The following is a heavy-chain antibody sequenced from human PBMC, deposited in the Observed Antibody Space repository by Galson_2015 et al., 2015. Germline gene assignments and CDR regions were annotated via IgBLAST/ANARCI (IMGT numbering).Heavy chain of an antibody. D-gene: IGHD2-15*01. CDR3: ATRRPCSGGTCYGLDV. CDR1: GHTFPNCY. CDR2: INPSGGNT. J-gene: IGHJ6*02. Sequence: SVKVSCKASGHTFPNCYIHWLRQALGQGLEWMGAINPSGGNTIYAQKFQGRVTMTRDTSTSVVYMELSSQTSEDAAVYYCATRRPCSGGTCYGLDVWGQGTTVTVSS. V-gene: IGHV1-46*01.